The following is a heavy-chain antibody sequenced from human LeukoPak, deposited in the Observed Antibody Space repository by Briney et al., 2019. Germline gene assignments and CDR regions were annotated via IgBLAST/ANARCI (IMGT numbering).Heavy chain of an antibody. CDR2: FDLEDGET. V-gene: IGHV1-24*01. J-gene: IGHJ3*02. D-gene: IGHD3-22*01. Sequence: ASVKDSCKVSGYTLAELSMHWVRQAPGKGLEWMGGFDLEDGETIYAQKFQGRVTMSEDTSTDTAYMELSSLRSEDTAVYYCATSGDYYDSSGHDAFDIWGQGTMVTVSS. CDR3: ATSGDYYDSSGHDAFDI. CDR1: GYTLAELS.